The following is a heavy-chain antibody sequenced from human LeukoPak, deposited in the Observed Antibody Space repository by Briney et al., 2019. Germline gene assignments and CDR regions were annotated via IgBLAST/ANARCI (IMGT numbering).Heavy chain of an antibody. D-gene: IGHD3-10*01. CDR2: INWNGGST. V-gene: IGHV3-20*04. CDR3: GRDLSTRVRGVIKDHWFLL. CDR1: GFTFDDYG. Sequence: GGSLRLSCAASGFTFDDYGMSWVREAPGKGLEWVSCINWNGGSTGYADSVKGRFTISRDNAKNSLYLQMNSLRAEDTALYYGGRDLSTRVRGVIKDHWFLLWGQGTVVTVSS. J-gene: IGHJ4*02.